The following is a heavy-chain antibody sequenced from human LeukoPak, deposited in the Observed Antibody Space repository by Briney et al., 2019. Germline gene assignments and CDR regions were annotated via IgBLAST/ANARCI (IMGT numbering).Heavy chain of an antibody. CDR3: ARDRGYYGSKSYSQGSYFDY. Sequence: PSETLSFTCTVSGDFVSSGSYYWSWLRQPPGKGLEWIGYNYHSGNNNYNPSLESRVTISVDTSKNQYSLTLTSVTAADTAVYYCARDRGYYGSKSYSQGSYFDYWGRGSLVTVSS. CDR2: NYHSGNN. CDR1: GDFVSSGSYY. V-gene: IGHV4-61*01. J-gene: IGHJ4*02. D-gene: IGHD3-10*01.